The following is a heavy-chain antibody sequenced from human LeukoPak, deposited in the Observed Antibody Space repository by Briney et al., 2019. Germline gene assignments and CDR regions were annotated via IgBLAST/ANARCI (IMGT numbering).Heavy chain of an antibody. V-gene: IGHV3-30*04. D-gene: IGHD4/OR15-4a*01. CDR1: GFTFSSYA. Sequence: GGSLRLSCAASGFTFSSYAMHWVRQAPGKGLEWVALMSSDGSNIQYADSVKGRFTISRDNSKNTLYLQMNSLRAEDTAMYYCAKVSLNMVNDAFDIWGQGTMVSVSS. CDR3: AKVSLNMVNDAFDI. J-gene: IGHJ3*02. CDR2: MSSDGSNI.